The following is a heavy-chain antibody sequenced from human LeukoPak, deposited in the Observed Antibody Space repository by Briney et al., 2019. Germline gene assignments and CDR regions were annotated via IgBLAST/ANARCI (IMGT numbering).Heavy chain of an antibody. CDR1: GFTVSSNY. V-gene: IGHV3-66*01. CDR2: IYSGGST. CDR3: ATYSSGPFDN. D-gene: IGHD6-19*01. J-gene: IGHJ4*02. Sequence: PGGALRLSCAASGFTVSSNYMSWVRQAPGKGREWVSVIYSGGSTYHADSVKGRFTISRDKSKNMLYLQMNRLRAEDTAIYYCATYSSGPFDNWGQGTLVTVSS.